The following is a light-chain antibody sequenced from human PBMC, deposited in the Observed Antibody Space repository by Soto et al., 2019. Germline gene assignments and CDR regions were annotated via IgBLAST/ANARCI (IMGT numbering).Light chain of an antibody. J-gene: IGLJ1*01. V-gene: IGLV2-14*03. Sequence: QSVLTQPASVSGSPVQSIPISCTGTSSDVGGYNYVSWYQHHPGKAPKLIIYDVSNRPSGVSIRFSGSKSDNTASLTISGLQPEDEADYHCSSYTTSNTRQIVFGTGTKVTVL. CDR3: SSYTTSNTRQIV. CDR1: SSDVGGYNY. CDR2: DVS.